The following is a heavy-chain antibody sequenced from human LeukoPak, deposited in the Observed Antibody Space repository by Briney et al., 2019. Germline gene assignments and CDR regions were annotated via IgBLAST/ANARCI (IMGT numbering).Heavy chain of an antibody. CDR3: ARVHRRYFDY. D-gene: IGHD1-14*01. Sequence: GGSLRLSCAASGFIFSSYSMNWVRQAPGKGLEWVSYISSSSSSIYYADAVKGRFTISRDNAKNSLYLQMNSLRAEDTAVYYCARVHRRYFDYWGQGTLVTVSS. CDR1: GFIFSSYS. CDR2: ISSSSSSI. V-gene: IGHV3-48*01. J-gene: IGHJ4*02.